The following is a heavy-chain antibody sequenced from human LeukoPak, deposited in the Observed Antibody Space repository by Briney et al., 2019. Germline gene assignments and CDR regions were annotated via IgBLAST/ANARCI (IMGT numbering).Heavy chain of an antibody. CDR3: ARDRISSWYNWFDP. CDR2: IYYSGST. Sequence: PSETLSLTCTVSGGSISSYYWSWIRQPPGKGLEWIGYIYYSGSTNYNPSLKSRVTISVDTSKNQFSLKLSSVTAADTAVYYCARDRISSWYNWFDPWGQGTLVTVSS. J-gene: IGHJ5*02. D-gene: IGHD6-13*01. V-gene: IGHV4-59*01. CDR1: GGSISSYY.